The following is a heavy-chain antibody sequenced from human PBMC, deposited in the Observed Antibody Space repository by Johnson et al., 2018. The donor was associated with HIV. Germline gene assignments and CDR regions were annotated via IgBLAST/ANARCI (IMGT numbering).Heavy chain of an antibody. CDR1: GFTFSSYD. CDR3: PKDRWHYNFWVDAFDI. CDR2: IGSAGDT. J-gene: IGHJ3*02. V-gene: IGHV3-13*01. D-gene: IGHD3-3*01. Sequence: VQLVESGGGVVQPGGSLRLSCAASGFTFSSYDMHWVRQATGKGLEWVSGIGSAGDTYYADSVKGRFTISRDNSKNTLYLQMNSLRSEGKAVYYCPKDRWHYNFWVDAFDIWGQGTMVTVSS.